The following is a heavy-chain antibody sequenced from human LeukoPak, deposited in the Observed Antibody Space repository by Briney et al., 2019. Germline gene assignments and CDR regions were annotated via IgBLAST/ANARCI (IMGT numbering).Heavy chain of an antibody. J-gene: IGHJ4*02. Sequence: PGGSLRLSCAASGFTFSTYAMYWVRQAPGKGLVWVSRVQSDGSGPMYADSVKGRFTISRDNAKNTLYLQMNSLTAEDTAIYYCARAQVGAPTDYWGQGTLVTVSS. CDR2: VQSDGSGP. D-gene: IGHD1-26*01. CDR1: GFTFSTYA. CDR3: ARAQVGAPTDY. V-gene: IGHV3-74*03.